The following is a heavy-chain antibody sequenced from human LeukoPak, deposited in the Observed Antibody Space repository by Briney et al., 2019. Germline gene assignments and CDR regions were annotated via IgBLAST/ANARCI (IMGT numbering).Heavy chain of an antibody. CDR2: MNPNSSNT. J-gene: IGHJ6*03. CDR3: ARGRRAEGYCSSTSCLYYMDV. D-gene: IGHD2-2*01. V-gene: IGHV1-8*01. CDR1: GYTFSSYD. Sequence: GASVKVSCKASGYTFSSYDINWVRQATGQGLEWVGWMNPNSSNTGYAQKFQGRVTMTRNTSVSTAYMELSSLRSEDTAVYYCARGRRAEGYCSSTSCLYYMDVWGKGTTVTVSS.